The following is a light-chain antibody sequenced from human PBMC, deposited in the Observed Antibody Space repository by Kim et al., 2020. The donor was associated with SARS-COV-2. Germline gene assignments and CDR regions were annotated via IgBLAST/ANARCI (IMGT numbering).Light chain of an antibody. Sequence: ASVGDRVTITCRASQDITNDLGWYQQNPGRAPKRLIYGASSLQSGVPSRFSGSGSGTEFTLTISSVQPEDFANYFCLQHSTYPITFGQGTRLEIK. CDR1: QDITND. V-gene: IGKV1-17*01. J-gene: IGKJ5*01. CDR3: LQHSTYPIT. CDR2: GAS.